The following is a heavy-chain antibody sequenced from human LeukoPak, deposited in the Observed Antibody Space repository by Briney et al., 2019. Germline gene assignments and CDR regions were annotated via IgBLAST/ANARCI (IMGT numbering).Heavy chain of an antibody. D-gene: IGHD6-13*01. CDR1: GFTFSSYA. J-gene: IGHJ4*02. V-gene: IGHV3-23*01. CDR2: ISGSGGFT. CDR3: AKRRDSSSWRRYFDY. Sequence: GGSLRLSCAASGFTFSSYAMTWVRQAPGKGLEWVSAISGSGGFTYYADSVKGRFTISRDNSKNTLYLQMNSLRAEDTAVYYCAKRRDSSSWRRYFDYWGQGTLVTVSS.